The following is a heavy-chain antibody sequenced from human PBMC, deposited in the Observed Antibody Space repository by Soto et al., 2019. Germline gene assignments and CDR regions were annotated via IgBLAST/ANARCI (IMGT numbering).Heavy chain of an antibody. CDR1: GFTFSMFS. D-gene: IGHD4-17*01. CDR3: VHPRSTVQIPPT. V-gene: IGHV3-64D*06. Sequence: GGSLRLSCSASGFTFSMFSMHWVRQAPGKGLEYVSGISSNGDSTYYADSVKGRFTISRDNSKNTLYLQMSSLRAADTAVYYCVHPRSTVQIPPTWGQGTLVTVYS. J-gene: IGHJ5*02. CDR2: ISSNGDST.